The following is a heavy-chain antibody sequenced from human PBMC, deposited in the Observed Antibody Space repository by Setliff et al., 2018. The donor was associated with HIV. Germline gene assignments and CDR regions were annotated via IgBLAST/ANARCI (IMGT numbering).Heavy chain of an antibody. J-gene: IGHJ4*02. D-gene: IGHD4-17*01. V-gene: IGHV4-59*03. CDR1: GGSISSYY. CDR2: IYYSGSS. Sequence: PSETLSLTCTVSGGSISSYYWSVFRQPPGKGLEWIGYIYYSGSSNYNPSLKSRVTISVDTFNNQFSLKLSSVTAADTAVYYCAGGDLYGDYAFSYWGQGTLVTVSS. CDR3: AGGDLYGDYAFSY.